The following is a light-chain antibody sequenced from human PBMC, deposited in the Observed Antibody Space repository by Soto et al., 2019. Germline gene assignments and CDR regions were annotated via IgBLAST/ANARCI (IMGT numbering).Light chain of an antibody. CDR2: EVT. Sequence: QSVLTQPASVSGSPGQSITISCTGTSSDVGGYNYVSWYQQHLGKAPKLMIYEVTNRPSGVSNRFSGSKSGNTASLTISGLQADDEADYYCSSYTSSITYVFGTGTKLTVL. CDR1: SSDVGGYNY. J-gene: IGLJ1*01. V-gene: IGLV2-14*01. CDR3: SSYTSSITYV.